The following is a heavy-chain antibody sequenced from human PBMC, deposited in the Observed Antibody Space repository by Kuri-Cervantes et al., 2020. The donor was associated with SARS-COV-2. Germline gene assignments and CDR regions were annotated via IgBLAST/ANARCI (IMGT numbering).Heavy chain of an antibody. V-gene: IGHV4-34*01. CDR3: ARAISAWELPLHFDY. Sequence: SETLSLTCAFYGESFSGYYWNWIRQSPGKGLEWVGEVNHRGSTNYNPSLKSRVTISVDTSKNQFSLKLSSVTAADTAVYYCARAISAWELPLHFDYWGQGTLVTVSS. D-gene: IGHD2-15*01. CDR2: VNHRGST. J-gene: IGHJ4*02. CDR1: GESFSGYY.